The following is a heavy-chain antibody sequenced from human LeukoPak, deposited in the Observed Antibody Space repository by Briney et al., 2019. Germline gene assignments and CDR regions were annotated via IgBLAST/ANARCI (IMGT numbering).Heavy chain of an antibody. CDR2: IYYSGST. D-gene: IGHD4-23*01. J-gene: IGHJ4*02. CDR3: ARGGYYGGNSYYFDY. Sequence: SETLSLTCTASGGSISSYYWSWIRQPPGKGLEWIGYIYYSGSTNYNPSLKSRVTISVDTSKNQFSLKLSSVTAADTAVYYCARGGYYGGNSYYFDYWGQGTLVTVSS. CDR1: GGSISSYY. V-gene: IGHV4-59*01.